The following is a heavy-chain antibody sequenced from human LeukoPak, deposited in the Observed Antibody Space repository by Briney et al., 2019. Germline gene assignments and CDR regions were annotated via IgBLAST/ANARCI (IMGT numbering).Heavy chain of an antibody. CDR1: GFTFSDYY. V-gene: IGHV3-11*01. Sequence: PGGSLRLSCAASGFTFSDYYMSWIRQAPGKGLEWVSYISSSGSTIYYADSVKGRFTISRDNAKDSLYLQMNSLRAEDTAVYYCARAALSGNWFDPWGQGTLVTVSS. CDR2: ISSSGSTI. J-gene: IGHJ5*02. CDR3: ARAALSGNWFDP. D-gene: IGHD3-10*01.